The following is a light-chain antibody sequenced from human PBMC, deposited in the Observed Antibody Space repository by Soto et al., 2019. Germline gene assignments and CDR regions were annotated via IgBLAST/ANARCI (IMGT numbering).Light chain of an antibody. CDR1: GSNIGSNA. V-gene: IGLV1-44*01. Sequence: QAVVTQPPSASGTPGQRVTFCCSGSGSNIGSNAVNWYQQLPGTAPKLLIYFNTQRPSGVPDRFSGSKSGTSASLAISGLQSEDEADYYCAAWDDSLTGLLIGGGTQLTVL. J-gene: IGLJ2*01. CDR2: FNT. CDR3: AAWDDSLTGLL.